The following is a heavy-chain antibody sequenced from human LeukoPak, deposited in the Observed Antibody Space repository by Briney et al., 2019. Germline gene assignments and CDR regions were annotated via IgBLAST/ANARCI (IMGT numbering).Heavy chain of an antibody. CDR2: VYHSGST. V-gene: IGHV4-38-2*02. D-gene: IGHD6-19*01. J-gene: IGHJ5*02. Sequence: SETLSLTCTVSNYSISSGYYWGWIRQPPGKGLEWIASVYHSGSTYYNPSLKSRVTISVDASKNQFSLKLSSVTAADTAVYYCARDSSGWYVGWFDLWGQGTLVTVSS. CDR3: ARDSSGWYVGWFDL. CDR1: NYSISSGYY.